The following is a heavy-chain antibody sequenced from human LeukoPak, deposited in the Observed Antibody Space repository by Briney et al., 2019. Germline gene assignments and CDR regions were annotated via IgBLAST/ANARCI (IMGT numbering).Heavy chain of an antibody. J-gene: IGHJ1*01. V-gene: IGHV1-18*01. Sequence: ASVKVSCKASGYTFTSYGISWVRQAPGQGLEWMGWISAYNGNTNYAQKLQGRVTMTTDTSTSTAYMELRSPRSDDTAVYYCATYYDILTGYYSAEYFQHWGQGTLVTVSS. CDR1: GYTFTSYG. CDR2: ISAYNGNT. D-gene: IGHD3-9*01. CDR3: ATYYDILTGYYSAEYFQH.